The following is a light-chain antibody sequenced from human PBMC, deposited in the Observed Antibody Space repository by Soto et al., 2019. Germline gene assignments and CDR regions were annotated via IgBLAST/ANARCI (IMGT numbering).Light chain of an antibody. CDR2: AAS. J-gene: IGKJ4*01. Sequence: EIVLTQSPGTLSLSPGERATLTCRASQSVSSSYLAWYQQKSGQAPGLLIFAASHRATGIPDRFSGSGPGTDFTLTISRLEPEDFAVYYCQQYGSTPLTFGGGTKVDIK. V-gene: IGKV3-20*01. CDR3: QQYGSTPLT. CDR1: QSVSSSY.